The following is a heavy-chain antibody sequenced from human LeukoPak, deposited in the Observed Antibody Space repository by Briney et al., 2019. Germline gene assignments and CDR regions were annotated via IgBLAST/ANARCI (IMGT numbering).Heavy chain of an antibody. J-gene: IGHJ3*02. CDR3: AREYFLWFGELSSGEAFDI. CDR2: IKQDGSEK. D-gene: IGHD3-10*01. V-gene: IGHV3-7*01. Sequence: PGGSLRLSCAASGFTFSSYWMSWVRQAPGKGLEWVANIKQDGSEKYYVDSVKGRFTISGDNAKNSLYLQMNSLRAEDTAVYYCAREYFLWFGELSSGEAFDIWGQGTMDTVSS. CDR1: GFTFSSYW.